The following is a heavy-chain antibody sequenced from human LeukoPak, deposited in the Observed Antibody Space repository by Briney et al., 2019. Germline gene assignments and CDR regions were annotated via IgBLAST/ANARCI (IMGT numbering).Heavy chain of an antibody. J-gene: IGHJ4*02. CDR3: ATDLTMMGY. V-gene: IGHV1-24*01. CDR2: FDPEDGET. D-gene: IGHD3-22*01. Sequence: ASVKVSCKASGYTLTELSMHWVRQAPGKGLEWMGGFDPEDGETIYAQKFQGRVTMTEDTSTHTAYMEMSSLRSEDTAVYYCATDLTMMGYWGQGTLVTVYS. CDR1: GYTLTELS.